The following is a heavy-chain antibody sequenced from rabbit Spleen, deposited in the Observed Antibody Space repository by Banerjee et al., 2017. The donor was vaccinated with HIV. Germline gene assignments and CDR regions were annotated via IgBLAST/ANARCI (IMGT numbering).Heavy chain of an antibody. D-gene: IGHD1-1*01. Sequence: QSLEESGGDLVKPGTSLTLTCTASVFSFSSSDWIYWVRQAPGKGLEWIGYIDPVFGTTYYASWAKGRFTISKTSSTTVTLQMTSLTVADTATYFCAREKSGIGWNFNLWGPGTLVT. CDR3: AREKSGIGWNFNL. J-gene: IGHJ4*01. V-gene: IGHV1S40*01. CDR2: IDPVFGTT. CDR1: VFSFSSSDW.